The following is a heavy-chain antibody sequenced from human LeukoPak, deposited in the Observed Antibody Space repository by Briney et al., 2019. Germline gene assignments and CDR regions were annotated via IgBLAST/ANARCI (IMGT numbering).Heavy chain of an antibody. Sequence: QPGGSLRLSCTTSGFTFSSYWMSWVRQAPGKGLEWLGNIKEDGSEKYDVDSVKGRFTISRDNAKNSLYLHMNSLRVEDTAIYYCARGTRVGTPYNWFDPWGQGTLVTVSS. J-gene: IGHJ5*02. D-gene: IGHD1/OR15-1a*01. CDR2: IKEDGSEK. CDR3: ARGTRVGTPYNWFDP. V-gene: IGHV3-7*01. CDR1: GFTFSSYW.